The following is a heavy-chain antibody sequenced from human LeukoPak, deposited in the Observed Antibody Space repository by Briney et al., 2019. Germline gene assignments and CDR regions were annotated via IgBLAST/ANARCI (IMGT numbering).Heavy chain of an antibody. CDR3: AKDRHNYVSGSPIDY. Sequence: GGSLRLSCAAFGFTFSSYGMHWVRQAPGKGLEWVAVIWYDGSNKYYADSVKGRFTISRDNSKNTLYLQMNSLRAEDTAVYYCAKDRHNYVSGSPIDYWGQGTLVTVSS. CDR1: GFTFSSYG. V-gene: IGHV3-33*06. J-gene: IGHJ4*02. D-gene: IGHD2-15*01. CDR2: IWYDGSNK.